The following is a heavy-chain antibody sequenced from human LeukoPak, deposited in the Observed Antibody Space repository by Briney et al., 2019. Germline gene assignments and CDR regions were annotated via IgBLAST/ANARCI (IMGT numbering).Heavy chain of an antibody. CDR1: GFTFSSYA. V-gene: IGHV3-48*02. J-gene: IGHJ4*02. Sequence: GGSLRLSCAASGFTFSSYAMSWVRQAPGKGLEWVSYISSSSSTIYYADSVKGRFTISRDNAKNSLYLQMNSLRDEDTAVYYCARDSTWLEYYFDYWGQGTLVTVSS. CDR2: ISSSSSTI. CDR3: ARDSTWLEYYFDY. D-gene: IGHD6-19*01.